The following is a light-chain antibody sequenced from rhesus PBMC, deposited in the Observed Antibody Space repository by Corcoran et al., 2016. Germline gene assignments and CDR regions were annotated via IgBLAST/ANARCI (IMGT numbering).Light chain of an antibody. CDR3: QQYNSAPRT. CDR1: QGISSY. J-gene: IGKJ1*01. Sequence: DIQMTQSPSSLSASVGDRVTITCRASQGISSYLAWFQLKHRKAPKPLSYYATNLESGVPSRFSGIGSATEFTLTISSLQPEDFATYFCQQYNSAPRTFGQGTKVEIK. CDR2: YAT. V-gene: IGKV1-37*01.